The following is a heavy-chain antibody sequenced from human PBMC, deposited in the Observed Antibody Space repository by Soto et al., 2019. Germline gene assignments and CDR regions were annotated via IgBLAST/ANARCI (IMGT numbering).Heavy chain of an antibody. CDR2: ISSSSSYK. Sequence: GGSLRLSCAASGFTFSSYSMNWVRQAPGKGLEWVSSISSSSSYKYYADSVKGRFTISRDNAKNSLYLQMNSLRAEDTAVYYCASIGAVRGVRDYWGQGTLVTVSS. D-gene: IGHD3-10*02. CDR1: GFTFSSYS. CDR3: ASIGAVRGVRDY. J-gene: IGHJ4*02. V-gene: IGHV3-21*01.